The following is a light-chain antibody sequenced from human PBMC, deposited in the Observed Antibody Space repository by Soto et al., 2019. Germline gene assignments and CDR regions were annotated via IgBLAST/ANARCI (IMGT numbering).Light chain of an antibody. V-gene: IGLV2-14*03. CDR2: DVT. CDR3: SSYRASSTTHYV. J-gene: IGLJ1*01. CDR1: GSAIGGYNY. Sequence: QSALTQPASLSGSPGQSITISCTGTGSAIGGYNYVSWYQQHPGKAPKLIIHDVTNRPSGVSDRFFGSKSGNTASLTISGLQAEDEADYYCSSYRASSTTHYVFGTGTKLTVL.